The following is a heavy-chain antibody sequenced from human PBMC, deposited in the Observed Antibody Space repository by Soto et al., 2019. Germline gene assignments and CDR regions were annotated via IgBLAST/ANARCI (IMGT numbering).Heavy chain of an antibody. CDR3: AKDMEVVYDMRYYYCMDV. CDR1: GFTFSSYA. V-gene: IGHV3-23*01. CDR2: ISGSGGST. Sequence: EVQLLESGGGLVQPGGSLRLSCAASGFTFSSYALSWVRQAPGKELEWVSAISGSGGSTYYAYSVKGRFTISRDNSKNPLWLHVNCLRAEDTALYYCAKDMEVVYDMRYYYCMDVWGRGSTVMVSS. J-gene: IGHJ6*03. D-gene: IGHD2-8*02.